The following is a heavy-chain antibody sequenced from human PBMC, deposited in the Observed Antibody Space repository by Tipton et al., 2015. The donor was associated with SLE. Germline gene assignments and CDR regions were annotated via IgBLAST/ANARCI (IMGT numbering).Heavy chain of an antibody. CDR3: ARLAEAAGTLDWFDP. CDR1: GGSISSNY. CDR2: ISYGGGT. J-gene: IGHJ5*02. V-gene: IGHV4-59*08. Sequence: TLSLTCSVSGGSISSNYWIWIRQPPGKGLEWIGYISYGGGTNYNPSLKSRVTMSVDTAKKQFSLKLTSVTAADTAVYYCARLAEAAGTLDWFDPWGQGTLVTVSS. D-gene: IGHD6-13*01.